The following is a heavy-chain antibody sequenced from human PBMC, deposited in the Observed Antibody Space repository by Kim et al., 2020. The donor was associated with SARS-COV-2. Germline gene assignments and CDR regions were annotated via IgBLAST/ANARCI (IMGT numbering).Heavy chain of an antibody. CDR3: TRDQRRWLQLYYYYYGTDV. V-gene: IGHV3-49*04. J-gene: IGHJ6*02. D-gene: IGHD1-1*01. CDR1: GFTFGDYA. Sequence: GGSLRLSCTASGFTFGDYAMSWVRQAPGKGLEWVGFIRSKAYGGTTEYAASVKGRFTISRDDSKSIAYLQMNSLKTEDTAVYYCTRDQRRWLQLYYYYYGTDVGGQGTTVIVSS. CDR2: IRSKAYGGTT.